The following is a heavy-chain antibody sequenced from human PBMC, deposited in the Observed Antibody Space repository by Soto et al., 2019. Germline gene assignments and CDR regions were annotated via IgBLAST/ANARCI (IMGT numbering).Heavy chain of an antibody. Sequence: QVQLVQSGGEVKKPGASVKVSCKASGYTFTDYGITWVRQAPGQGLEWMGWISAYTGNTNYAQKVRGRVTMSTDTSTSTAYLELRSLRSDDTAVYYCARGPESRSTAYFDYWGQGTLVTVSS. CDR2: ISAYTGNT. V-gene: IGHV1-18*01. J-gene: IGHJ4*02. CDR3: ARGPESRSTAYFDY. D-gene: IGHD1-26*01. CDR1: GYTFTDYG.